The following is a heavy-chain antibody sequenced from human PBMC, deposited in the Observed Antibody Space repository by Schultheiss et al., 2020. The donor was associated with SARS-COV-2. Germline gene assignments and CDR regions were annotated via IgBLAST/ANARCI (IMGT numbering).Heavy chain of an antibody. D-gene: IGHD3-9*01. CDR2: IYHSGST. V-gene: IGHV4-59*01. J-gene: IGHJ4*02. CDR3: ARVPTYYDILTGYQRAHYFDY. CDR1: GGSISSYY. Sequence: SETLSLTCTVSGGSISSYYWSWIRQPPGKGLEWIGEIYHSGSTNYNPSLKSRVTISVDKSKNQFSLKLSSVTAADTAVYYCARVPTYYDILTGYQRAHYFDYWGQGTLGTVSS.